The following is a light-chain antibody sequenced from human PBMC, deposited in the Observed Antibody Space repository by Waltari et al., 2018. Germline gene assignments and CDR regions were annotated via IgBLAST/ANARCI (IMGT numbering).Light chain of an antibody. CDR1: INDVGCYND. J-gene: IGLJ2*01. Sequence: QAALTQPPSVSKSLGQAVTISCTGTINDVGCYNDLSWYQQYPGTAPRLVIYDVNIRPSGVSDRFSGSKSGKTASLTISGLQAEDEADYYCLSFRGGNTWVFGGGTRLTVL. CDR3: LSFRGGNTWV. V-gene: IGLV2-11*01. CDR2: DVN.